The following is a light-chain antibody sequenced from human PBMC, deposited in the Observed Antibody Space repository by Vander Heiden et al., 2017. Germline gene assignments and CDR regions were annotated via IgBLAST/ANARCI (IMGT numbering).Light chain of an antibody. CDR1: SSDVGSYNL. J-gene: IGLJ1*01. V-gene: IGLV2-23*01. CDR3: CSYAGSSTYV. Sequence: QSALTQPASVSGSPGQSITISCTGTSSDVGSYNLVSWYQQHTGKAHKLMIYEGRKRPAGVSNRLSGSKAGNTASLTISGRKAEDEADYYCCSYAGSSTYVFGTGTKVTVL. CDR2: EGR.